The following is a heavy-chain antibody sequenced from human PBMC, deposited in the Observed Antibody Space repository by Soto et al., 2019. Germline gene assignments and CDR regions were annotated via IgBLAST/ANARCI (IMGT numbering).Heavy chain of an antibody. D-gene: IGHD2-2*01. V-gene: IGHV4-39*07. Sequence: SETLSLTCTVSGGSISSSSYYWGWIRQPPGKGLEWIGSIYYSGSTYYNPSLKSRVTISVDTSKNQFSLKLSSVTAADTAVYYCARVPERSPYCSSTSCYDSRYSDYWGQGTLVTVSS. CDR1: GGSISSSSYY. CDR3: ARVPERSPYCSSTSCYDSRYSDY. CDR2: IYYSGST. J-gene: IGHJ4*02.